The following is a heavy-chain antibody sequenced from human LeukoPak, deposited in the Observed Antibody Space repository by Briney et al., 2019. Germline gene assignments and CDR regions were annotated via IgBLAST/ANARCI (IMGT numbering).Heavy chain of an antibody. D-gene: IGHD1-26*01. CDR3: AKDLVYGSGRSYAYFDY. Sequence: PPGGSLRLSCVASGFTFSTYTMNWVRQAPGKGLEWVSYISRSSSTIYYADSVKGRFTISRDNAKNTLYLQMNSLRAEDTAVYYCAKDLVYGSGRSYAYFDYWGQGTLVTVSS. CDR1: GFTFSTYT. CDR2: ISRSSSTI. J-gene: IGHJ4*02. V-gene: IGHV3-48*01.